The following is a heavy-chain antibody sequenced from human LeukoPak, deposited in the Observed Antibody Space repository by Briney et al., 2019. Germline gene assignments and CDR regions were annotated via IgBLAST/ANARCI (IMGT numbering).Heavy chain of an antibody. Sequence: ASETLSLTCSISADSITSGYWSWIRQPPGKGLEWIGYIYGIENTDYNPSLKGRVTISLDTSKNQLSLNLTAVTAADTAVYYCAGRGQRYFRDWGQGTLVTVSS. CDR3: AGRGQRYFRD. J-gene: IGHJ1*01. CDR2: IYGIENT. V-gene: IGHV4-59*08. CDR1: ADSITSGY.